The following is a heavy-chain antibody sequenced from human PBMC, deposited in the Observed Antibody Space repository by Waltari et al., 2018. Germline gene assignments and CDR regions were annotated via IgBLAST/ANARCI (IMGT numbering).Heavy chain of an antibody. CDR1: GYTFTTYW. CDR3: ATQDPTDRIHDH. Sequence: EVQLVQSAAEVKKPGESLRISCTGLGYTFTTYWIAWVRQPPGKGREWMGNVFPGDHDVRINPSFKGLVTISADASASTAYLQWSSLRASDTAIYFCATQDPTDRIHDHWGRGTLVTVSS. J-gene: IGHJ4*02. V-gene: IGHV5-51*01. CDR2: VFPGDHDV. D-gene: IGHD1-1*01.